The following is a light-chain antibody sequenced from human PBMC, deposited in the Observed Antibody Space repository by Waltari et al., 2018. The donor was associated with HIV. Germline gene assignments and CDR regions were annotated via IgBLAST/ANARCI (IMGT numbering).Light chain of an antibody. CDR3: QQYNDWLSWT. CDR2: DAS. J-gene: IGKJ1*01. CDR1: QSISSN. V-gene: IGKV3-15*01. Sequence: EIVMTQSPATLSVSPGQRATVSCWASQSISSNLAWYQQRPGQAPRLLVYDASTRVAGIPARFSASGLATEFTLTISSLQSEDFAVYYCQQYNDWLSWTFGQGTKVEMK.